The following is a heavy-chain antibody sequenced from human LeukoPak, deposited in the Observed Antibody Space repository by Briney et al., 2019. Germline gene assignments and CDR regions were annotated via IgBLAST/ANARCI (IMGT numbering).Heavy chain of an antibody. CDR2: IYYSGST. Sequence: PSETLSLTCTVSGGSISSGDYYWSWIRQPPGKGLEWIGYIYYSGSTYYNPSLKSRVTISVDTSKNPFSLKLSSVTAADTAVYYCARGPRVPAAIGYWFDPWGQGTLVTVSS. V-gene: IGHV4-30-4*08. D-gene: IGHD2-2*02. J-gene: IGHJ5*02. CDR1: GGSISSGDYY. CDR3: ARGPRVPAAIGYWFDP.